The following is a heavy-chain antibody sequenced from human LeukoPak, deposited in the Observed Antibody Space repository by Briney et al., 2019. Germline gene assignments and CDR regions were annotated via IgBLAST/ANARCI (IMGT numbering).Heavy chain of an antibody. J-gene: IGHJ6*02. CDR2: IRGSGGST. CDR3: AGEAKFGETYGMDV. Sequence: GGSLRLSCAASGFTFSSYGMSWVRQAPGKGLEWVSAIRGSGGSTYYADSVKGRFTISRNNSKNTLYLQMNSLRAEDTAVYYCAGEAKFGETYGMDVWGQGTTVTVSS. CDR1: GFTFSSYG. V-gene: IGHV3-23*01. D-gene: IGHD3-10*02.